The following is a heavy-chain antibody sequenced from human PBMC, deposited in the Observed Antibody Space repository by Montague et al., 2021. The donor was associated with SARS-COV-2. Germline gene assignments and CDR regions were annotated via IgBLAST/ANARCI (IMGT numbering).Heavy chain of an antibody. CDR1: GDSISSSNW. D-gene: IGHD3-3*01. J-gene: IGHJ6*02. CDR2: IYHGGST. Sequence: SETLSLTCAVSGDSISSSNWWSWVRQPPGKGLEWIGAIYHGGSTNYNPSLKSRVTMSIDESRNQFSLSLSSLTAADTAVYYCARAGRVRFLEYGMDVWGQGTTVTVSS. CDR3: ARAGRVRFLEYGMDV. V-gene: IGHV4-4*02.